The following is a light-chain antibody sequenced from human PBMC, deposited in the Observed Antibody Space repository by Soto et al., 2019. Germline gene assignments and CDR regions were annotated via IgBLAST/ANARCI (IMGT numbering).Light chain of an antibody. V-gene: IGKV3-20*01. CDR1: QFVSSTY. Sequence: EVVLTQSPGTLSLSPGARVTLSCRASQFVSSTYLAWYQQRPGQAPRLLIYGASSRATGIPDRFSGGGSGTDFTLTISRLEPEDFAVFYCQQYGTSPQTFGQGTKVDIK. CDR3: QQYGTSPQT. J-gene: IGKJ1*01. CDR2: GAS.